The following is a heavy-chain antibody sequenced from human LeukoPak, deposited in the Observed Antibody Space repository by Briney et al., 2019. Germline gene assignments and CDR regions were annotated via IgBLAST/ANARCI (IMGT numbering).Heavy chain of an antibody. CDR3: AKWGDHPRSPFDY. D-gene: IGHD2-21*02. J-gene: IGHJ4*02. CDR1: GFTFSSYA. CDR2: ISGSGGST. Sequence: GGSLRPSCAASGFTFSSYAMSWVRQAPGKGLEWVSAISGSGGSTYYADSVKGRFTISRDNSKNTLYLQMKSLRAEDTAVYYCAKWGDHPRSPFDYWGQGTLVTVSS. V-gene: IGHV3-23*01.